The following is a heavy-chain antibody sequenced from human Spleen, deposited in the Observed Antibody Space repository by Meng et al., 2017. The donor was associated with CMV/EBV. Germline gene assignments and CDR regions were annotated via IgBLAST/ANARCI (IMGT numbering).Heavy chain of an antibody. J-gene: IGHJ4*02. CDR3: ARVYRGYSYPYYFDY. CDR1: VFTFSNYG. D-gene: IGHD5-18*01. V-gene: IGHV3-30*02. CDR2: IRFDGNEK. Sequence: GESLKISCAASVFTFSNYGMHWVRQAPGKGLDWVAFIRFDGNEKYYADSVKGRFTISRDNSKNTLYLQMNSLRAEDTAVYYCARVYRGYSYPYYFDYWGQGTLVTVSS.